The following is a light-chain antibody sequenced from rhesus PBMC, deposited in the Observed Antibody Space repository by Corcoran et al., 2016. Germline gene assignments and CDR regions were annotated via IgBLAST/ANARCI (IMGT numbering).Light chain of an antibody. CDR3: SSYGSSIAFI. Sequence: QAALTQSPSVSGSPGQSVTISCTGTSTDIGYYDRVPWYQQHPGKAPKLMIYEVNKRPPGVSDRFSGSKSGNTASLTISGLQAEDEADYYCSSYGSSIAFIFGAGTRLTVL. V-gene: IGLV2-13*02. J-gene: IGLJ1*01. CDR2: EVN. CDR1: STDIGYYDR.